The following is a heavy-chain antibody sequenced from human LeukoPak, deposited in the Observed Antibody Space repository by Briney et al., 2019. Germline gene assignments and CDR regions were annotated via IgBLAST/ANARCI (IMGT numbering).Heavy chain of an antibody. D-gene: IGHD4-17*01. CDR1: GAPIISSNW. V-gene: IGHV4-4*02. CDR3: MGADYGGH. Sequence: SETLSLTCTVSGAPIISSNWWSWVRQPPGKGLEWIGEIRHSGTTNYNPSLKSRLTISVDTSSNQFSLRLTSVTAADTAVYYCMGADYGGHWGQGTLITVSS. CDR2: IRHSGTT. J-gene: IGHJ4*02.